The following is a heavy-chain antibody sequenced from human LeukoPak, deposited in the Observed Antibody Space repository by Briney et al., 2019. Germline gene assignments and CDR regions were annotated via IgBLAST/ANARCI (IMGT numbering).Heavy chain of an antibody. CDR3: ARDGDSSGWYDH. Sequence: GGSLRLSCAASGFTFSSYSMNWVRQAPGKGLEWVSSISSSSSYIYYADSVKGRFTISRDNAKNSLYLQMNSLRAEDTAVYYCARDGDSSGWYDHWGQGTLVTVSS. J-gene: IGHJ5*02. CDR2: ISSSSSYI. CDR1: GFTFSSYS. V-gene: IGHV3-21*01. D-gene: IGHD6-19*01.